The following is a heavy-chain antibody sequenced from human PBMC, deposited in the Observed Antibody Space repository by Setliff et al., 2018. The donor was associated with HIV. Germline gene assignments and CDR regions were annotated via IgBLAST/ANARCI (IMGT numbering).Heavy chain of an antibody. J-gene: IGHJ4*02. CDR1: GYSIRSGYN. CDR2: ISYTGGT. Sequence: PSETLSLTCTVSGYSIRSGYNWGWIRQPPGKGLEWIGSISYTGGTNHNPSLQSRVTMSIDTSKDQFSLKLSSLTAADTAVYYCARGRTGHDYWGQGTLVTVSS. CDR3: ARGRTGHDY. V-gene: IGHV4-38-2*02.